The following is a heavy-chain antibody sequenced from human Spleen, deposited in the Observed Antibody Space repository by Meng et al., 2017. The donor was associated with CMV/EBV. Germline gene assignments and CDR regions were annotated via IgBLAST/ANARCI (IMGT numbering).Heavy chain of an antibody. CDR2: IRYDGSHK. CDR1: GFTFSNHA. CDR3: AREHGMDV. J-gene: IGHJ6*02. V-gene: IGHV3-30*02. Sequence: GESLKISCAASGFTFSNHAMSWVRQAPGKGLEWVAFIRYDGSHKYYADSVKGRFTISRDNSKNTLYLQMNSLRAEDTALYYCAREHGMDVWGRGTTVTVSS.